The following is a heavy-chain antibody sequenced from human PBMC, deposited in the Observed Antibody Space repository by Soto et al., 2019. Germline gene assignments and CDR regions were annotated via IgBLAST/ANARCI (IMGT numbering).Heavy chain of an antibody. Sequence: SETLSLTCAVSGGSISSSNWWSWVRQPPGKGLEWIGEIYHSGSTNYNPSLKSRVTISVDKSKNQFSLKLSSVTAADTAVYYCARALRGVVPAAINWGQGTLVTVSS. D-gene: IGHD2-2*01. CDR2: IYHSGST. CDR3: ARALRGVVPAAIN. CDR1: GGSISSSNW. J-gene: IGHJ4*02. V-gene: IGHV4-4*02.